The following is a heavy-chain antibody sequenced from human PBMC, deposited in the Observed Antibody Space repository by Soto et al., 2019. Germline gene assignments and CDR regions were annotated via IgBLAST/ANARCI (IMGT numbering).Heavy chain of an antibody. J-gene: IGHJ4*02. Sequence: PXXTLSLTCTVSRGSIISHYWSWIRQAPGRGLEWIGYIXDTGIXNYNTYIKSRXXISIDKSXXQFYMKLSSVTAADTAIYYCARQWIVGETWTDYWGQGALVTVSS. V-gene: IGHV4-59*08. D-gene: IGHD1-26*01. CDR1: RGSIISHY. CDR2: IXDTGIX. CDR3: ARQWIVGETWTDY.